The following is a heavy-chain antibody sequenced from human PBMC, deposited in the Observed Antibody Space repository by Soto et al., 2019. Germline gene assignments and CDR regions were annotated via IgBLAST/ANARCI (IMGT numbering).Heavy chain of an antibody. D-gene: IGHD3-10*01. CDR2: TTDTGGDT. J-gene: IGHJ4*02. CDR1: GITFGIRA. V-gene: IGHV3-23*01. CDR3: ARGSTDSYPGSRIFDF. Sequence: PGGSLRLSCVASGITFGIRAMSWVRHAPGEGLEWVSTTTDTGGDTKYSDSVRGRFTMSRDNSKKTLYLQMNNLRIEDSALYYCARGSTDSYPGSRIFDFWGRGTLVTVSS.